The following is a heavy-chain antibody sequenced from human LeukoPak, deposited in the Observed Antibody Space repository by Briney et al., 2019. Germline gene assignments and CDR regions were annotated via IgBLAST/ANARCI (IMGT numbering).Heavy chain of an antibody. CDR2: IYTSGST. Sequence: SQTLSLTCTVSGGSISSGSYYWSWIRQPAGKGLEWIGRIYTSGSTNYNPSLKSRVTISVDTSKNQFSLKLSSVTAADTAVYYCARSHWGHCSSTSCYNYYFDYWGQGTLVTVSS. CDR3: ARSHWGHCSSTSCYNYYFDY. CDR1: GGSISSGSYY. V-gene: IGHV4-61*02. D-gene: IGHD2-2*01. J-gene: IGHJ4*02.